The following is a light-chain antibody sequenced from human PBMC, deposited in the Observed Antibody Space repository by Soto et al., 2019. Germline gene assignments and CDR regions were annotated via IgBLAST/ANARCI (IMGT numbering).Light chain of an antibody. CDR3: QQYNNWPLWT. CDR1: QSVGKY. J-gene: IGKJ1*01. Sequence: EIVMTQSPATLSLSPGERATLSCRASQSVGKYLVWYQQKPGQAPRLLIYDASTRATGIPARFSGSGSGTEFTLTISSLQSEDFAVYYCQQYNNWPLWTFGQGTKVDIK. V-gene: IGKV3D-15*01. CDR2: DAS.